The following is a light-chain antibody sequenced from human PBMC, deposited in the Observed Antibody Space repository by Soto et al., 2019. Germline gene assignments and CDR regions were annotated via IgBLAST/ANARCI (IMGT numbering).Light chain of an antibody. Sequence: EFVLTPSPGTLSLTPGERATLSCRASQSVSSKYSGWHQQKPGEPTRLLNYGASNRTAGISELFGGSCAATVFPLTISRLEAEDSTVYYRQRDSSSGTFGQGTKVDIK. CDR1: QSVSSKY. CDR3: QRDSSSGT. CDR2: GAS. J-gene: IGKJ1*01. V-gene: IGKV3-20*01.